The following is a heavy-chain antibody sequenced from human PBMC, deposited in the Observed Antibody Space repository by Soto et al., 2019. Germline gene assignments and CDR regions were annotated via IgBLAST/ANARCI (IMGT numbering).Heavy chain of an antibody. J-gene: IGHJ4*02. CDR3: TLYGDYLSYYFDY. Sequence: PGGSLRLSCAGSGFTFSASTIHWVRQASGKGLEWVGRIRSTADSYATAYAASVKGRFTTSRDDSKNTAYLQMSSLKTEDTAVYYCTLYGDYLSYYFDYWGQGALVTVSS. D-gene: IGHD4-17*01. CDR1: GFTFSAST. V-gene: IGHV3-73*01. CDR2: IRSTADSYAT.